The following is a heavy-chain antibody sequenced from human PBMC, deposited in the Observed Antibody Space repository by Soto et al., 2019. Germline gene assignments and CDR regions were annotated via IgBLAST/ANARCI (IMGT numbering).Heavy chain of an antibody. CDR2: IIPIFGTA. V-gene: IGHV1-69*13. CDR1: GGTFSSYA. D-gene: IGHD2-2*01. CDR3: ARESVVVAPAASYNWFDP. J-gene: IGHJ5*02. Sequence: SVKVSCKASGGTFSSYAISWVRQAPGQGLEWMGGIIPIFGTANYAQKFQGRVTITAGESTSTAYMELSSLRSEDTAVYYCARESVVVAPAASYNWFDPWGQGTLVTVSS.